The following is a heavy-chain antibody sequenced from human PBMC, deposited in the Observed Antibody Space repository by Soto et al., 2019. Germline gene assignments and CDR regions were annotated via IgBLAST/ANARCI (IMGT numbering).Heavy chain of an antibody. V-gene: IGHV3-21*01. CDR2: ISASSSYI. Sequence: EVQVVESGGGLVKPGGSLRLSCAASGFTFSSYRMNWVRQAPGKGLEWVSSISASSSYIYYADSLKGRFTISRDNAKNSLDLQMNSLRVEDTAMYYCARAKETGLYDAFDVWGQGTMVTVSS. J-gene: IGHJ3*01. CDR3: ARAKETGLYDAFDV. D-gene: IGHD7-27*01. CDR1: GFTFSSYR.